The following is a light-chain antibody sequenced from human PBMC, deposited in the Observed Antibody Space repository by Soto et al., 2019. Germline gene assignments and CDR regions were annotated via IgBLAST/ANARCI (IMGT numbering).Light chain of an antibody. CDR2: AAS. CDR3: QKYNSAPWT. Sequence: DIQMTQSPSSLSASVGDRVTITCRASQGISNYLAWYQQKPGKVPKLLIYAASTLQSGVPSRFSGSGSGTDFTLTIRSVEPEDLAPYYSQKYNSAPWTFDQGTKVEIK. J-gene: IGKJ1*01. V-gene: IGKV1-27*01. CDR1: QGISNY.